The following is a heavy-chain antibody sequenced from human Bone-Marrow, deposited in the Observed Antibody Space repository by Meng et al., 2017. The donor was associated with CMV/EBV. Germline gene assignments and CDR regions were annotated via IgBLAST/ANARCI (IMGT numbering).Heavy chain of an antibody. D-gene: IGHD3-3*01. CDR1: GYTFTSYD. V-gene: IGHV1-2*02. CDR3: ARVLDFWSGLVP. J-gene: IGHJ5*02. Sequence: ASVKVSCKASGYTFTSYDINWVRQAPGQGLEWMGWINPNSGGTNYAQKFQGRVTMTRDTSISTAYMELSRLRSDDTAVYYCARVLDFWSGLVPWGQGTLVTSSS. CDR2: INPNSGGT.